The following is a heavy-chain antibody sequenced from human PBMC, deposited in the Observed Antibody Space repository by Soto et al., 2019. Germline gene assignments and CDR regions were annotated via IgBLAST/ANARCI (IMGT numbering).Heavy chain of an antibody. CDR3: TRDRGRRYYDGRGYYYSAS. J-gene: IGHJ4*02. CDR2: IIPIFGTA. D-gene: IGHD3-22*01. V-gene: IGHV1-69*01. Sequence: QVQLVQSGAEVKKPGSSVKVSCKASGGTFSSYAISWVRQAPGQGLEWMGGIIPIFGTANYAQKFQGRVTVTADESTRTAYMELSSMRSEDTAVYYCTRDRGRRYYDGRGYYYSASWGKGTLVTVAS. CDR1: GGTFSSYA.